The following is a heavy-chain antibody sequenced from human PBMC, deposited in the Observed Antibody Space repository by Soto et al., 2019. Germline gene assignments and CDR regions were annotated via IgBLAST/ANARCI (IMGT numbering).Heavy chain of an antibody. CDR3: ARSPYCGTECNSGYLDF. Sequence: EVQLGESGGDLIQPGGSLRLSCATSGFVVNRNYMHWVRQAPGKGLEWVSVMYSDGKTYYGESVKGRFTISRDNSKNTVFLHMKSLRAEDTAVYYCARSPYCGTECNSGYLDFWGPGSLVTVSS. CDR2: MYSDGKT. D-gene: IGHD2-21*01. V-gene: IGHV3-53*01. CDR1: GFVVNRNY. J-gene: IGHJ4*02.